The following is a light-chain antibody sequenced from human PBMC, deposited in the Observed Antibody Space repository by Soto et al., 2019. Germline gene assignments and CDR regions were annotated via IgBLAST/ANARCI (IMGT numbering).Light chain of an antibody. Sequence: EIVMTHSPATLSVSPCEGATLSCSASQSVTTQLAWYQQKRGQAPRFLIYGASSRATGIPDRFSGSGSGTDFTLTISRLEPEDFAVYYCQQYGRSPTTFGQGTKV. CDR2: GAS. CDR3: QQYGRSPTT. V-gene: IGKV3-20*01. J-gene: IGKJ1*01. CDR1: QSVTTQ.